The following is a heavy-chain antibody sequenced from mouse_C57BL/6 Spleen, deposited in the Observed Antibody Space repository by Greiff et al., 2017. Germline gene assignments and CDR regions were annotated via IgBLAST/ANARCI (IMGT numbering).Heavy chain of an antibody. CDR1: GFNINDYY. D-gene: IGHD2-5*01. Sequence: VQLQQSGAELVKPGASVKLFCTASGFNINDYYMHWVKQRTEQGLEWIGRFDPEDGETKYDSKFQGKATLTADTFSNTAYLQLSSLASEDAAVCYCARLFSNYGYAMDDWGQGTTVTVSS. CDR3: ARLFSNYGYAMDD. V-gene: IGHV14-2*01. J-gene: IGHJ4*01. CDR2: FDPEDGET.